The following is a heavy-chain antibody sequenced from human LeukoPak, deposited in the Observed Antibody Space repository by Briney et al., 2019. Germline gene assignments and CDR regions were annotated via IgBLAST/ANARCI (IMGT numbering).Heavy chain of an antibody. CDR1: GGYINSGSYY. J-gene: IGHJ6*02. V-gene: IGHV4-31*03. CDR3: ARGSFYYAMDV. Sequence: SETLSLTCTVPGGYINSGSYYWSWIRQNPGKGLEWIGYIYDRGTTDYNPSLKSRLMISVDTSKNQFSLNLNSVTAADTAVYYCARGSFYYAMDVWGQGTTVTVSS. CDR2: IYDRGTT.